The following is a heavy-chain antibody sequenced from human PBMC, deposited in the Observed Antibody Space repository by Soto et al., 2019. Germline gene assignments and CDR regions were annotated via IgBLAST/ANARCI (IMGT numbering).Heavy chain of an antibody. D-gene: IGHD5-18*01. Sequence: SGPTLVNPTETLTLTCTVSGFSLSNARMGVSWIRQPPGKALEWLAHIFSNDEKSYSTSLKSRLTISKDTSKSQVVLTMTNMDPVDTATYYCARLTRVQLWGYYFDYWGQGTLVTVSS. CDR1: GFSLSNARMG. V-gene: IGHV2-26*01. CDR3: ARLTRVQLWGYYFDY. CDR2: IFSNDEK. J-gene: IGHJ4*02.